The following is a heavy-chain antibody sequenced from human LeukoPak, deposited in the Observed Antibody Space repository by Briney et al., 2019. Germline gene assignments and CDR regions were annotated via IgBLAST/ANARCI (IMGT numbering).Heavy chain of an antibody. D-gene: IGHD6-13*01. J-gene: IGHJ5*02. CDR3: VGDSSKPERLRFDP. Sequence: PGGSLRLSCAASGFTFSSYSMNWVRQAPGKGLEWVSSISSSSSSYIYYADSVKGRFTISRDNAKNSLYLQMNSLRAEDAAVYYCVGDSSKPERLRFDPWGQGTLVTVSS. V-gene: IGHV3-21*01. CDR1: GFTFSSYS. CDR2: ISSSSSSYI.